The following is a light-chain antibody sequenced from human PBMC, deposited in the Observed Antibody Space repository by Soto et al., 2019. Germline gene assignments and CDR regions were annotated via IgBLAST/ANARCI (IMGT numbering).Light chain of an antibody. CDR2: DAS. Sequence: EIVLTQSPATLPLSPGERATLSCRASQSVSSNYLAWYQQKPGQAPRLLIYDASTRATGIPDRFSGGGSGTDFTLTISRLEPEDFALYYCQQYGSSPPYSFGQGTKLEIK. J-gene: IGKJ2*03. V-gene: IGKV3-20*01. CDR1: QSVSSNY. CDR3: QQYGSSPPYS.